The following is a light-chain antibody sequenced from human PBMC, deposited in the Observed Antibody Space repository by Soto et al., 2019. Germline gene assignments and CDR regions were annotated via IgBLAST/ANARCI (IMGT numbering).Light chain of an antibody. CDR2: DES. Sequence: EIVLTQSPATLSFSPGERATLSCRASQSVSSYLAWSQQKPGQDHRLLIYDESNRATGIPARLSGSGSGTDFTLTISSLEPEDFAVYYCQNRSKLHLRYPFGQGTKLEIK. V-gene: IGKV3-11*01. CDR3: QNRSKLHLRYP. J-gene: IGKJ2*01. CDR1: QSVSSY.